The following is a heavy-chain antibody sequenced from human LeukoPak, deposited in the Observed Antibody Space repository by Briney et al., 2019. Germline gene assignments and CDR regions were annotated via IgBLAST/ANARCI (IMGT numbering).Heavy chain of an antibody. CDR1: GYSFTDYL. Sequence: ASVKVSCKASGYSFTDYLMHWVRQAPGQGLEWMGWINPHSGGTSSAQKFQGRVTMTRDTSISTTYMELGTLRSDDTAVYYCARDRNGDGFAYFDYWGQGTLVTVSS. D-gene: IGHD5-24*01. J-gene: IGHJ4*02. V-gene: IGHV1-2*02. CDR3: ARDRNGDGFAYFDY. CDR2: INPHSGGT.